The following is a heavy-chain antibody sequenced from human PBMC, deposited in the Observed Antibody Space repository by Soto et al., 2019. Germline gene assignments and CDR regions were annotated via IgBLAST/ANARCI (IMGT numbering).Heavy chain of an antibody. CDR2: IIPIFGTA. V-gene: IGHV1-69*06. J-gene: IGHJ3*02. D-gene: IGHD2-15*01. CDR3: ARSENIVVVVAETDAFDI. Sequence: QVQLVQSGAEVKKPGSSVKVSCKASGGTFSSYAISWVRQAPGQGLEWMGGIIPIFGTANYAQKFQGRVTITAEKSTSTAYMELSSLRSEDTAVYYCARSENIVVVVAETDAFDIWGQGTMVNVSS. CDR1: GGTFSSYA.